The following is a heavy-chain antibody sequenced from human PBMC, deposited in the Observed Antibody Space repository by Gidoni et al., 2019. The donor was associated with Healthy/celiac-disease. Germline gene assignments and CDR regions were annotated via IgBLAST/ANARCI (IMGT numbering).Heavy chain of an antibody. CDR3: ARTSSGWTRDLDY. V-gene: IGHV3-53*01. J-gene: IGHJ4*02. CDR1: GFTVSSNY. D-gene: IGHD6-19*01. CDR2: IYSGGST. Sequence: EVQLVESGGGLIQPGGSLRLSCAASGFTVSSNYMSWVRQAPGKGLEWVSVIYSGGSTYYADSVKGRFTISRDNSKNTLYLQMNSLRAEDTAVYYCARTSSGWTRDLDYWGQGTLVTVSS.